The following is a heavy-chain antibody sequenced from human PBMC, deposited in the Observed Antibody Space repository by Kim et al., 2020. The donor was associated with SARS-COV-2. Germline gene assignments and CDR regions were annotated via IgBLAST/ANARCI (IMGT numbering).Heavy chain of an antibody. V-gene: IGHV3-74*01. D-gene: IGHD1-26*01. Sequence: TTGADYVKGRCTITRDNSKNTLYQKMNSLTDEDTAVYYGARGAGGNYWIDFWGQGTLVTVSS. CDR2: T. CDR3: ARGAGGNYWIDF. J-gene: IGHJ4*02.